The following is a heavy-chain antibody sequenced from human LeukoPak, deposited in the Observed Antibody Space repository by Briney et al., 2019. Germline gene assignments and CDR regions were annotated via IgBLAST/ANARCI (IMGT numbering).Heavy chain of an antibody. CDR3: AKSLMSGYYYYFHY. Sequence: GGSLRLSCAASGFTFSSYAMSWVRQAPGKGLEWVSVISGSGGSTYYADSVKGRFTISRDNSKNTLYLQMNSLRAEDTAVYYCAKSLMSGYYYYFHYWGQGTLVTVS. V-gene: IGHV3-23*01. D-gene: IGHD3-22*01. CDR1: GFTFSSYA. J-gene: IGHJ4*02. CDR2: ISGSGGST.